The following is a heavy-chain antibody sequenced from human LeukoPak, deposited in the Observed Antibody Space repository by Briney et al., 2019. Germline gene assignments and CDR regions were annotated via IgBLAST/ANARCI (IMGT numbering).Heavy chain of an antibody. CDR2: IYYSGST. J-gene: IGHJ5*02. V-gene: IGHV4-39*01. D-gene: IGHD2-2*01. CDR1: GGSISSSSYY. CDR3: AGLNYCSSTSCYVGWFDP. Sequence: PSETLSLTCTVSGGSISSSSYYWGWIRQPPGKGLERIGSIYYSGSTYYNPSLKSRVTISVDTSKNQFSLKLSSVTAADTAVYYCAGLNYCSSTSCYVGWFDPWGQGTLVTVSS.